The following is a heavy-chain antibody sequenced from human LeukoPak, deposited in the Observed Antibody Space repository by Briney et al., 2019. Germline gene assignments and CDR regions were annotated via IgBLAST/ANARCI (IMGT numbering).Heavy chain of an antibody. J-gene: IGHJ4*02. D-gene: IGHD3-10*01. CDR2: ISSSSSTT. CDR3: ARDYSYGSGSYYTSFDY. CDR1: GFTFSSYS. V-gene: IGHV3-48*04. Sequence: GGSLRLSCAASGFTFSSYSMNWVRQAPGKGLEWVSYISSSSSTTYYADSVKGRFTISRDNAKNSLYLQMNSLRAEDTAVYYCARDYSYGSGSYYTSFDYWGQGTLVTVSS.